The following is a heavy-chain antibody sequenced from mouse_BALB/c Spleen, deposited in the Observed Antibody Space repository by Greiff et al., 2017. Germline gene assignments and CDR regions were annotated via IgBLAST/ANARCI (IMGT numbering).Heavy chain of an antibody. CDR2: IDPANGNT. D-gene: IGHD2-3*01. J-gene: IGHJ4*01. Sequence: EVQLQQSGAELVKPGAPVKLSCTASGFNIKDTYMHWVKQRPEQGLEWIGRIDPANGNTKYDPKFQGKATITADTSSNTAYLQLSSLTSEDTAVYYGARGDGYYHYAMDYWGQGTSVTVSS. V-gene: IGHV14-3*02. CDR3: ARGDGYYHYAMDY. CDR1: GFNIKDTY.